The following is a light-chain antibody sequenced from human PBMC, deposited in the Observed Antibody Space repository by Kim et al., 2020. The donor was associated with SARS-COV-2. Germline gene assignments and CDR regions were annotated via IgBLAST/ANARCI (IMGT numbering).Light chain of an antibody. CDR2: RND. V-gene: IGLV10-54*01. CDR3: SAWDSSLSAWV. CDR1: RNNVGNQG. J-gene: IGLJ3*02. Sequence: LTQPPSVSKGLRQTATLTCTGNRNNVGNQGAAWLQQHQGHPPKLLSYRNDNRPSGISERLSASRSGNTASLTITGLQPEDEADYYCSAWDSSLSAWVFGGGTKVTVL.